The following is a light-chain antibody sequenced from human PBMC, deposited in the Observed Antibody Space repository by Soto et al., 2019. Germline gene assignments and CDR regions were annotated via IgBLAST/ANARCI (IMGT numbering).Light chain of an antibody. CDR2: RAS. V-gene: IGKV1-39*01. CDR3: QQSFSTPIT. Sequence: DLQMTQSPSSLSASVGDRVSISCRASQSIITYVNWYQQKPGPATNLLFYRASTLESGVPSRFSGSGSGTDFTLTISSLQPADFSTYYCQQSFSTPITFGQGTRLDMK. CDR1: QSIITY. J-gene: IGKJ5*01.